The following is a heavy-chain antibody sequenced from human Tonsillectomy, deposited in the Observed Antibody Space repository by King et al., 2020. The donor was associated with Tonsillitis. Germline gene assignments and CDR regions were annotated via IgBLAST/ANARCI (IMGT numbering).Heavy chain of an antibody. CDR2: IYYGGSN. D-gene: IGHD5-18*01. V-gene: IGHV4-59*01. CDR3: AIDLHIYGYYGMDV. J-gene: IGHJ6*02. CDR1: GGSISSYY. Sequence: QLQESGPGLVKPSETLSLTCTVSGGSISSYYWSWIRPPPGKGLEWIGYIYYGGSNNDNPSLKSRVTISVDTSKNQFSLKLSSVTAADTALYYCAIDLHIYGYYGMDVWGQGTTVTVPS.